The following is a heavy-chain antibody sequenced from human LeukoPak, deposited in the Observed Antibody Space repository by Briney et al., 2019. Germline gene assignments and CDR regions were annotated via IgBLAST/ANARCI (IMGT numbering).Heavy chain of an antibody. D-gene: IGHD5-24*01. CDR3: ARGPPERWLQLGID. V-gene: IGHV1-69*13. J-gene: IGHJ4*02. CDR2: IIPIFGTA. Sequence: GASVKVSCKASGDTFSSFAVSWVRQAPGQGLEWMGRIIPIFGTANYTQKFQGRVTITADESTSTAYMELSSLRSEDTAVYYCARGPPERWLQLGIDWGQGTLVTVSS. CDR1: GDTFSSFA.